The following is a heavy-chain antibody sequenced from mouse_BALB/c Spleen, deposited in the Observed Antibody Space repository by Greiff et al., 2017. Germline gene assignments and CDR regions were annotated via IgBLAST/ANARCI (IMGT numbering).Heavy chain of an antibody. CDR1: GFTFSSYT. CDR3: TRDSIYYGSSLFAY. J-gene: IGHJ3*01. D-gene: IGHD1-1*01. V-gene: IGHV5-6-4*01. CDR2: ISSGGSYT. Sequence: EVMLVESGGGLVKPGGSLKLSCAASGFTFSSYTMSWVRQTPEKRLEWVATISSGGSYTYYPDSVKGRFTISRDNAKNTLYLQMSSLKSEDTAMYYCTRDSIYYGSSLFAYWGQGTLVTVSA.